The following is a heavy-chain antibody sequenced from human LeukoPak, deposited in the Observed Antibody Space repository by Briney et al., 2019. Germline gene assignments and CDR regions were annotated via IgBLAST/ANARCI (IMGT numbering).Heavy chain of an antibody. Sequence: PGGSLRLSCAASGFTFRSYAMHWVRQAPGKGLEWVALMSFDESSKDYADSVKGRFTISRDNSNDTLFLQMSSLRAEDTAVYYCVRDWGYDSSGYWQKYFDTWGQGTLVTVSS. D-gene: IGHD3-22*01. CDR3: VRDWGYDSSGYWQKYFDT. CDR2: MSFDESSK. V-gene: IGHV3-30*04. CDR1: GFTFRSYA. J-gene: IGHJ4*02.